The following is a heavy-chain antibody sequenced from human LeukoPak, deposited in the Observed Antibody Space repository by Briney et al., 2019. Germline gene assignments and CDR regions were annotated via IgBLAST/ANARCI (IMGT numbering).Heavy chain of an antibody. Sequence: GESLRLSCAASGFTFSSYAMSWVRQAPGKGLEWVSGTSGSGRSIHYADSVKGRFTISRDNSKNTLYLQMNSLRADDTAVYYCAKDMNSWRDGSGLGDYFDYWGQGTLDTVSS. CDR1: GFTFSSYA. J-gene: IGHJ4*02. V-gene: IGHV3-23*01. D-gene: IGHD6-19*01. CDR2: TSGSGRSI. CDR3: AKDMNSWRDGSGLGDYFDY.